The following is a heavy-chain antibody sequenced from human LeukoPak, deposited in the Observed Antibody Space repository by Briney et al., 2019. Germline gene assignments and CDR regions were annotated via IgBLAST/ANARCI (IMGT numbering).Heavy chain of an antibody. CDR2: IGISSGNT. CDR3: ARDHNYAFDN. D-gene: IGHD1-1*01. Sequence: PGGSLTLSCAASGFPFSEYSMNWVRQAPGQGLEWISYIGISSGNTKYADSVKGRFTVSGDNARNSLYLQMNSLRVEHTAVYYCARDHNYAFDNWGQGTLVTVSS. CDR1: GFPFSEYS. J-gene: IGHJ4*02. V-gene: IGHV3-11*06.